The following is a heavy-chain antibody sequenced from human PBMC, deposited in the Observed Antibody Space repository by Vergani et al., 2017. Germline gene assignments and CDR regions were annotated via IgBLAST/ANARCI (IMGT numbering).Heavy chain of an antibody. V-gene: IGHV5-51*03. CDR3: AKTHDFSSLYSSYNWFDP. J-gene: IGHJ5*01. CDR1: GYSITNYW. D-gene: IGHD3-3*01. Sequence: EVQLVQSGAEVKKPGESLKISRQGSGYSITNYWIAWVRQRPGKGLEWMGIIYAGDSDVRYSPSFQGQVTMSVDKSLSTAYLQWGSLKASDTATYYCAKTHDFSSLYSSYNWFDPWGQGTQVTVSS. CDR2: IYAGDSDV.